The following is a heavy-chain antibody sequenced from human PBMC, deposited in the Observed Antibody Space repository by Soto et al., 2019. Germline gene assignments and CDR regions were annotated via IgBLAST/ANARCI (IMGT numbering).Heavy chain of an antibody. D-gene: IGHD3-9*01. Sequence: EVQLLESGGGLVQPGGSLRLSCEASGFTFSSYAMSWVRQAPGKGLEWVSAISGSGGSTYYADSVKGRFTISRDNSKNTLYLQMNSLRAEDTAVYYCAKNVWGITIFGGMDVWGQGTTVTVSS. CDR1: GFTFSSYA. CDR3: AKNVWGITIFGGMDV. J-gene: IGHJ6*02. V-gene: IGHV3-23*01. CDR2: ISGSGGST.